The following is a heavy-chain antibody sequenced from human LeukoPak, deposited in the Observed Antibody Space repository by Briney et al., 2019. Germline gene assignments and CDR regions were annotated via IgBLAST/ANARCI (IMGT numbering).Heavy chain of an antibody. D-gene: IGHD4-23*01. J-gene: IGHJ2*01. CDR2: IYSGGGST. Sequence: GGSLGLSCAASGFTVSNNYMSWVRQAPGNGLEWVSVIYSGGGSTYYADSVKGRFTISRDNSKNTLYLQMNSLRAEDTAVYYCARDYYGGNSEVISWHFDLWGRGTLVSVSS. CDR1: GFTVSNNY. CDR3: ARDYYGGNSEVISWHFDL. V-gene: IGHV3-66*01.